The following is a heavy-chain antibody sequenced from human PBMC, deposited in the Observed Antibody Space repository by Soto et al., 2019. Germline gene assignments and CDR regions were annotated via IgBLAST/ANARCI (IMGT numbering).Heavy chain of an antibody. Sequence: VGSLIRSCSSSVFTVSSNYIGWVRQAPVNWLEWVSVIYSGGSTYYAYYVKGRFTISRDNSKNTLYLQMNSLRAEDTAVYYCARDLSIEADGNSYYYGMDVWGKGTTVPVS. CDR3: ARDLSIEADGNSYYYGMDV. CDR1: VFTVSSNY. J-gene: IGHJ6*04. CDR2: IYSGGST. V-gene: IGHV3-53*01. D-gene: IGHD6-13*01.